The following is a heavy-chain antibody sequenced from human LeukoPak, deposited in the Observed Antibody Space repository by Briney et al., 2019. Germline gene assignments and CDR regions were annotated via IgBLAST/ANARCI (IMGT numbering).Heavy chain of an antibody. J-gene: IGHJ4*02. D-gene: IGHD4-17*01. CDR3: ARVPVNPDYGDYVFLYYFDY. Sequence: SETLSLTCAVYGGSFSGYYWSWLRQPPGKGLEWIGEINHSGSTNYNPSLKSRVTISVDTSKNQFSLKLSSVTAADTAVYYCARVPVNPDYGDYVFLYYFDYWGQGTLVTVSS. V-gene: IGHV4-34*01. CDR1: GGSFSGYY. CDR2: INHSGST.